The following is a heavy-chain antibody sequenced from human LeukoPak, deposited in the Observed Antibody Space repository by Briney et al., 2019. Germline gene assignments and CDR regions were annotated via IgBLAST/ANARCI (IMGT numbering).Heavy chain of an antibody. CDR3: ARDLGYSSGWYGGSYYFDY. D-gene: IGHD6-19*01. CDR1: GFTFSSYA. Sequence: GGSLRLSCAASGFTFSSYAMHWVRQAPGKGLEWVAFISYDGSNKYYADSVKGRFTISRDNSKNTLYLQMNSLRAEDTAVYYCARDLGYSSGWYGGSYYFDYWGQGTLVTVSS. J-gene: IGHJ4*02. V-gene: IGHV3-30*04. CDR2: ISYDGSNK.